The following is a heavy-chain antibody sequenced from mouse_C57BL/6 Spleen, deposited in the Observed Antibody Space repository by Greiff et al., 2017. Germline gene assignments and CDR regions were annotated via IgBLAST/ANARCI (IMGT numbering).Heavy chain of an antibody. CDR2: ISNGGGST. CDR1: GFTFSDYY. V-gene: IGHV5-12*01. D-gene: IGHD1-1*01. Sequence: EVKLMESGGGLVQPGGSLKLSCAASGFTFSDYYMYWVRQTPGKRLEWVAYISNGGGSTYYPDTVKGRFTISRDNAKNTLYLHMSRLRSEDTAMYYCARGPYGSSRGYYAKDYWGQGTSGTVSS. CDR3: ARGPYGSSRGYYAKDY. J-gene: IGHJ4*01.